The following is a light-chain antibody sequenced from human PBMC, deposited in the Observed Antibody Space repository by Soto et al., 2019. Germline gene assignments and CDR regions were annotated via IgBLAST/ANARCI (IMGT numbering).Light chain of an antibody. V-gene: IGKV1-5*03. Sequence: DIQMTQSPSTLSASVGDKVTITCRASQNINNWLAWYQQKPGKAPKRLIYKTSNLESGVPSRFSGSGSGTEFSLTISSLQPDDFATYYCQQYNSFSLTFGGGTKVEVK. CDR2: KTS. J-gene: IGKJ4*01. CDR1: QNINNW. CDR3: QQYNSFSLT.